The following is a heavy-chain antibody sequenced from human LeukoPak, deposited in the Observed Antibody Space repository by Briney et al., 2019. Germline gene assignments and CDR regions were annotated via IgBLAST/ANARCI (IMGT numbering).Heavy chain of an antibody. Sequence: SETLSLTCTVSGGSISSSSYYWSWIRQPPGKGLEWIGSIYHSGSTYYNPSLKSRVTISVDTSKNQFSLKLSSVTAADTAVYYCARAIEVGAMTPFDYWGQGTLVTVSS. J-gene: IGHJ4*02. V-gene: IGHV4-39*07. CDR2: IYHSGST. CDR3: ARAIEVGAMTPFDY. D-gene: IGHD1-26*01. CDR1: GGSISSSSYY.